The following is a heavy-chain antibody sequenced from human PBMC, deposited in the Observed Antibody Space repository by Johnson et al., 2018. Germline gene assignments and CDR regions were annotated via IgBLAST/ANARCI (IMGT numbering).Heavy chain of an antibody. J-gene: IGHJ3*01. CDR3: SRADPDYDVLTGYYNHPFDF. CDR1: GYTFNGYS. D-gene: IGHD3-9*01. V-gene: IGHV1-2*02. Sequence: QVQLVQSGAEVKKPRVSVKVSCTASGYTFNGYSMHWVRQAPGQGLEWMGWINPKSRGTNYPRKFQGRVTMPTDTSIRTAYLELSRLTFDDTAVYYCSRADPDYDVLTGYYNHPFDFWGQGTMVTVSP. CDR2: INPKSRGT.